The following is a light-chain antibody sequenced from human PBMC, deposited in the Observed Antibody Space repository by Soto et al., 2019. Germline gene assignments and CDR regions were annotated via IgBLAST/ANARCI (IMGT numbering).Light chain of an antibody. V-gene: IGKV2-30*01. CDR3: RQSTHWPRT. CDR2: SVS. J-gene: IGKJ1*01. Sequence: DVVMTQSPLSLPVTLGQPASISCRSSQSLISSDGNTYLHRFQQRPGQSPRRLIYSVSNRDSGVPDRFGGSGSGTDFTLKISRVEAEDVGVYYCRQSTHWPRTFGQGTKVDIK. CDR1: QSLISSDGNTY.